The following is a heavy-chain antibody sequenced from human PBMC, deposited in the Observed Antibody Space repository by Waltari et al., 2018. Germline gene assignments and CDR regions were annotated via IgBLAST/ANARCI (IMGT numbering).Heavy chain of an antibody. D-gene: IGHD5-12*01. CDR2: VSYSWTN. CDR3: ATYIGASVGTAAFNV. CDR1: GVSITSTRHY. V-gene: IGHV4-39*01. J-gene: IGHJ3*01. Sequence: QLQLQASGPRLVRPSETLSLICRVSGVSITSTRHYWAWISQSPGQGLEWIGTVSYSWTNYICATLKSRVSVSRDTSKNQVCRILGSVTAADMAVYYCATYIGASVGTAAFNVWGQGTMVTVSS.